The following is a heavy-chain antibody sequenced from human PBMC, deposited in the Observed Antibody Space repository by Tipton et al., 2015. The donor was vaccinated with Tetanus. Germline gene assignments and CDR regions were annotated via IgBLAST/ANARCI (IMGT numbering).Heavy chain of an antibody. V-gene: IGHV4-39*01. CDR3: ASTIESAAANWYFDL. D-gene: IGHD2-2*01. J-gene: IGHJ2*01. CDR1: GGSISSSSYY. CDR2: IYYSGST. Sequence: TLSLTCTVSGGSISSSSYYWGWIRQPPGKGLEWIGSIYYSGSTYHNPSLKSRVTISVDTSKNQFSLKLSSVTAADTAVYYCASTIESAAANWYFDLWGRGTLVTVS.